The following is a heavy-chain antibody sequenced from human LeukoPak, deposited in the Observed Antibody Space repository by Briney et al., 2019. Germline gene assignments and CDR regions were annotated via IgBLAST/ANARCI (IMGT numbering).Heavy chain of an antibody. J-gene: IGHJ4*02. CDR3: AILGYCSGGSCYSADY. Sequence: APVKVSCKASGGTFSSYAISWVRQAPGQGLEWMGGIIPIFGTANYAQKFQGRVTITADKSTSTAYMELSSLRSEDTAVYYCAILGYCSGGSCYSADYWGQGTLVTVSS. D-gene: IGHD2-15*01. CDR2: IIPIFGTA. CDR1: GGTFSSYA. V-gene: IGHV1-69*06.